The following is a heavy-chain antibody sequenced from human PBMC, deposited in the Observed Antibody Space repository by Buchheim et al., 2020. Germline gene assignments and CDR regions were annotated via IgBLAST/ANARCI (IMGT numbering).Heavy chain of an antibody. CDR2: IYYTGAT. V-gene: IGHV4-31*03. J-gene: IGHJ6*02. CDR3: ARDGYNNFGEYFAMDV. D-gene: IGHD4-11*01. Sequence: QMQLQESGPGLVKPLQTLSLTCTVSGGSINRGGYYWSWIRQHSVRGLEWIGYIYYTGATYYSTSLKSRVSISVDMSKNPFYLRVNSVTAADTAVYFCARDGYNNFGEYFAMDVWGQGT. CDR1: GGSINRGGYY.